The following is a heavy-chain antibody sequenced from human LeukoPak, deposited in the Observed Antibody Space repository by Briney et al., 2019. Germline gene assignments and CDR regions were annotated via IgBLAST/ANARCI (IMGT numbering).Heavy chain of an antibody. Sequence: GGSLRLSCAASGFTFSSYPMTWVRQAPGKGLEWVSTIRGSGGGTFYAVSVKGRFTISRDDSTNTLYLQMNSLRVEDTAVYYCAKDQDTYTSGWNDCWGQGTLVTVSS. J-gene: IGHJ4*02. V-gene: IGHV3-23*01. D-gene: IGHD6-19*01. CDR3: AKDQDTYTSGWNDC. CDR2: IRGSGGGT. CDR1: GFTFSSYP.